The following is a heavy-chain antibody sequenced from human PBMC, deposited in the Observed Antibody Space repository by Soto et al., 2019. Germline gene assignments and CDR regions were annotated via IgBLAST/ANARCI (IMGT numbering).Heavy chain of an antibody. J-gene: IGHJ4*02. Sequence: QITLKESGPTLVKPTQTLTLTCTFSGFSLSSTRMAVGWIRQPPGKALEWLALIYWDEDKRYSPFLKSRLTITKDTPKNQVVLTTSTMDPVDTARYYCAHIVVSGLGYYFDYWGQGTLVTVSS. CDR3: AHIVVSGLGYYFDY. CDR1: GFSLSSTRMA. D-gene: IGHD6-19*01. CDR2: IYWDEDK. V-gene: IGHV2-5*02.